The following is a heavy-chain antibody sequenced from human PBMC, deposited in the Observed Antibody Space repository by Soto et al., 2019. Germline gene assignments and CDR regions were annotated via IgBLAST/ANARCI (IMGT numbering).Heavy chain of an antibody. CDR1: GGSISSSNYY. CDR2: IYYSAST. Sequence: PSETLSLTCTVSGGSISSSNYYWGRLRQPQGKGLEGIGSIYYSASTYSNPSLKSRVTISVDTSKNQFSLKLSSVTAADTAVYYCARRLYYDSSGFEGGGMDVWGQGTTVT. CDR3: ARRLYYDSSGFEGGGMDV. D-gene: IGHD3-22*01. J-gene: IGHJ6*02. V-gene: IGHV4-39*01.